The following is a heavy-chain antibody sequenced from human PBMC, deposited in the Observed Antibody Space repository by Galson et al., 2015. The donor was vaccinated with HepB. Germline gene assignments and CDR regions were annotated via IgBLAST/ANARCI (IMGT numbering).Heavy chain of an antibody. CDR2: IKQDGSEK. J-gene: IGHJ5*02. D-gene: IGHD3-22*01. CDR3: ARGRKTSGYHRSDP. V-gene: IGHV3-7*01. Sequence: SLRLSCAASGFTFSSYWMSWVRQAPGKGLEWVANIKQDGSEKYYVDSVKGRFTISRDNAKNSLYLQMNSLRAEDTAVYYCARGRKTSGYHRSDPWGQGTLVTVSS. CDR1: GFTFSSYW.